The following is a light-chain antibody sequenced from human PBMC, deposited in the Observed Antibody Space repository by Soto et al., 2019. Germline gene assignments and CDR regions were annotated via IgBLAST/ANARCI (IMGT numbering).Light chain of an antibody. CDR3: QERSNWPVFT. CDR2: DAS. Sequence: EIVLTQSPATLSLSPGERATLSCRATQSVTTSLAWYQQRPGQAPRLLIYDASNRATGIPARFSGSGSGTDFTLTISSLAPEDFAVYYCQERSNWPVFTFGPGTKLEIK. J-gene: IGKJ2*01. V-gene: IGKV3-11*01. CDR1: QSVTTS.